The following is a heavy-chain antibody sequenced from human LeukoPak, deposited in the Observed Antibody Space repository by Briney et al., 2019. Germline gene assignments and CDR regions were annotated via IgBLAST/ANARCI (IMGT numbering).Heavy chain of an antibody. V-gene: IGHV1-69*13. J-gene: IGHJ5*02. D-gene: IGHD2-2*01. CDR1: VGTFSSYA. Sequence: GASVKVSCKASVGTFSSYAISWVRQAPGQGLEWMGGIIPIFGTANYAQKFQGRVTITADESTSTAYMELSSLRSEDTAVYYCAREVVPAAMCWFDPWGQGTLVTVSP. CDR2: IIPIFGTA. CDR3: AREVVPAAMCWFDP.